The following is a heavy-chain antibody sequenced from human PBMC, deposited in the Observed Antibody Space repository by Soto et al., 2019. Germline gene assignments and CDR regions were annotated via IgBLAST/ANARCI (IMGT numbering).Heavy chain of an antibody. J-gene: IGHJ5*02. D-gene: IGHD3-10*01. V-gene: IGHV4-34*01. Sequence: QVQLQQWGAGLLKPSETLSLTCAVYGGSFSGYYWSWIRQPPGKGLEWIGEINHSGSTNYNPSLXSLVTRSVHTXXHXVSXRRSSVTAADTAVYYCAREVRSCGSGSYCTSPLDHWGQGTLVTVSS. CDR2: INHSGST. CDR1: GGSFSGYY. CDR3: AREVRSCGSGSYCTSPLDH.